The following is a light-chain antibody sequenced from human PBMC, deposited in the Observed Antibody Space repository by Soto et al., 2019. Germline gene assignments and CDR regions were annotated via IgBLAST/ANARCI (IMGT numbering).Light chain of an antibody. Sequence: DIQMTQSPSTLSASVGDRVTITCRATQSISTSLAWYQQKPGKAPNLLISGASNLESGVPSRFSGSGSGTEFTLTISSLQPDDFATYYCQQYNNYWTFGQGTKVDIK. CDR2: GAS. CDR3: QQYNNYWT. J-gene: IGKJ1*01. CDR1: QSISTS. V-gene: IGKV1-5*01.